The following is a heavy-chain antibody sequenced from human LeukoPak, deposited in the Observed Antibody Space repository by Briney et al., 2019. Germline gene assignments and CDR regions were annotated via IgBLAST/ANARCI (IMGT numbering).Heavy chain of an antibody. J-gene: IGHJ4*02. D-gene: IGHD5-18*01. Sequence: GASVKVSCKASGYPFTDYYMHWVRQAPEQGLEWMGWINPNRGGTDYAQKFQGRVTMTRDTSISTAYMELSRLRYDDTAVYYCASGYRFRNWGQGTLVTVSS. CDR2: INPNRGGT. V-gene: IGHV1-2*02. CDR3: ASGYRFRN. CDR1: GYPFTDYY.